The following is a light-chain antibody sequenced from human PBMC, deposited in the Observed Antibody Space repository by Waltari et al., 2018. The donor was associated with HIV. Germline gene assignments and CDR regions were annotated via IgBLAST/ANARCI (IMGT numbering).Light chain of an antibody. CDR3: QQFHTYPLT. CDR2: DAS. CDR1: QGMSSD. Sequence: AIQLTQSPSSLSASIGDRVTITCRASQGMSSDLAWYQQKPGNVPKLLIYDASTLESGVPSRFSGSGSGTDFTLTISYLQPEDFATYYCQQFHTYPLTFGPGTKVDIK. J-gene: IGKJ3*01. V-gene: IGKV1-13*02.